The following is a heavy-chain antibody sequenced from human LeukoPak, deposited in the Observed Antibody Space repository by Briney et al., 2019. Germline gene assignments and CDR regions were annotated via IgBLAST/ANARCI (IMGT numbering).Heavy chain of an antibody. D-gene: IGHD5-24*01. CDR2: IKEDGSGD. V-gene: IGHV3-7*01. Sequence: GGSLRLSCAASGFTFTTYWMSWVRQTPEKGLEWVANIKEDGSGDYYVDSVKGRFTISRDNAKNLLYLQMKSLRAEDTAIYYCARDGGGYDSWGQGTLVTVSS. J-gene: IGHJ5*01. CDR1: GFTFTTYW. CDR3: ARDGGGYDS.